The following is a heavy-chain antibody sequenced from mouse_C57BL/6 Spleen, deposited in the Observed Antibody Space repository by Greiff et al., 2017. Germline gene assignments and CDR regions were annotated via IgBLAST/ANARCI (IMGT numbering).Heavy chain of an antibody. CDR1: GYTITSYC. CDR3: TRGTAYGWFAD. CDR2: IYPSDSET. Sequence: QVQLQQPGAELVRPGSSVKLSCTASGYTITSYCMHWVKQRPGQGLEWIGNIYPSDSETHYNPKFKDKATLTVDKSSSTAYMQLSSLTSEDSAVYYCTRGTAYGWFADWGQGTLVTVSA. D-gene: IGHD1-1*01. V-gene: IGHV1-61*01. J-gene: IGHJ3*01.